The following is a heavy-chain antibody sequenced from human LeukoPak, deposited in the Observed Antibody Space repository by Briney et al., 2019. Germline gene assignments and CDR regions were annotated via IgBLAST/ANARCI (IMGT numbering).Heavy chain of an antibody. CDR2: IYTSGST. CDR1: GGSISSYY. D-gene: IGHD6-13*01. V-gene: IGHV4-4*07. CDR3: ARVRSGWYWDLRYYMDV. Sequence: SETLSLTCTVSGGSISSYYWSWIRQPAGKGLEWIGRIYTSGSTNYNPSLKSRVTMSVDTSKNQFSLKLSSVTAEDTALYYCARVRSGWYWDLRYYMDVWGKGTTVTVSS. J-gene: IGHJ6*03.